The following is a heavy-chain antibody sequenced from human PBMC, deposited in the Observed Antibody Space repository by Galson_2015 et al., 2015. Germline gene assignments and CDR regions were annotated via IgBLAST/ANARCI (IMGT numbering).Heavy chain of an antibody. J-gene: IGHJ6*02. V-gene: IGHV3-23*01. CDR2: ISGSGGST. CDR3: AKVKGYCSGDNCYSDYYYGMDV. CDR1: GFTFSSYA. D-gene: IGHD2-15*01. Sequence: SLRLSCAASGFTFSSYAMSWVRQAPGKGLEWVSAISGSGGSTYYADSVEGRFTISRDSSKNTLYLQMNSLRAEDTAVYYCAKVKGYCSGDNCYSDYYYGMDVWGQGTTVTVSS.